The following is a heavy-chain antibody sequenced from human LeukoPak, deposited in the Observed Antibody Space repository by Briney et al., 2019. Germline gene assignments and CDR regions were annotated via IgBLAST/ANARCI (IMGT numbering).Heavy chain of an antibody. J-gene: IGHJ4*02. V-gene: IGHV4-34*01. CDR1: GGSFSGYY. CDR2: INHSGST. CDR3: ARVVGYSYGNFDY. D-gene: IGHD5-18*01. Sequence: PSETLSLTCAVYGGSFSGYYWSWIRQPPGKGLEWIGEINHSGSTNYNPSLKSRVTISVDTSKNQFSLKLSSVTAADTAVYYCARVVGYSYGNFDYWGQGTLVTVSS.